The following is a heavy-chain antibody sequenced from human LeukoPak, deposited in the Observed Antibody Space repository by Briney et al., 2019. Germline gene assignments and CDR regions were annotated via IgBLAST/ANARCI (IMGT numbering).Heavy chain of an antibody. CDR3: AKDGDDYGDYGAFDY. CDR2: ISGSGGST. CDR1: GFTFSSYA. J-gene: IGHJ4*02. D-gene: IGHD4-17*01. V-gene: IGHV3-23*01. Sequence: PGGSLRLSCAASGFTFSSYAMSWVRQAPGKGLEWVSAISGSGGSTYYADSVKGRFTISRDNSKNPLYLQMNSLRAEDTAVYYCAKDGDDYGDYGAFDYWGQGTLVTVSS.